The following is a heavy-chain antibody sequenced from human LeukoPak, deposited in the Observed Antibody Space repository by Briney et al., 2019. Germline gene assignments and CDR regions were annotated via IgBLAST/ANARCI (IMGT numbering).Heavy chain of an antibody. D-gene: IGHD6-13*01. CDR1: GFTFDDYA. Sequence: PGGSLRLSCAASGFTFDDYAMHWVRQAPGKGLEWVSGISWNSGSIGYADSVKGRFTISRDNAKNSLYLQMNSLRAEDTALYYCAKVSIAAARRTEYFQHWGQGTLVTVSS. V-gene: IGHV3-9*01. CDR2: ISWNSGSI. J-gene: IGHJ1*01. CDR3: AKVSIAAARRTEYFQH.